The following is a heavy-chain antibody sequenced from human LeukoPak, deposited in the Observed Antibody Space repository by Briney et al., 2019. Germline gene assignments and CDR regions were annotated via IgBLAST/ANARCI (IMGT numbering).Heavy chain of an antibody. CDR1: GDTFTTYA. J-gene: IGHJ3*02. Sequence: ASVKVSCKTSGDTFTTYAIIWVRQAPGQGLEWMGGIIPMFGTPNYAQRLQGRVTITADKSTKTAYMELSSLRSEDTAVYYCARGRNYYDSSGYYYEGDAFDIWGQGTMVTVSS. V-gene: IGHV1-69*06. CDR3: ARGRNYYDSSGYYYEGDAFDI. CDR2: IIPMFGTP. D-gene: IGHD3-22*01.